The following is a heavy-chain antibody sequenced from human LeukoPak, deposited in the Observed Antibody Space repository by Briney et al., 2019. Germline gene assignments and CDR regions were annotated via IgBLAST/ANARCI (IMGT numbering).Heavy chain of an antibody. CDR3: AKDLDGDYGSGSAFDY. J-gene: IGHJ4*02. CDR2: IRYDGSNK. CDR1: GFTFSSYG. V-gene: IGHV3-30*02. Sequence: AGGSLRLSCAASGFTFSSYGMHWVRQAPGKGLEWVAFIRYDGSNKYYADSVKGRFTISRDNSKNTLYLQMNSLRAEDTAVYYCAKDLDGDYGSGSAFDYWGQGTLVTVSS. D-gene: IGHD3-10*01.